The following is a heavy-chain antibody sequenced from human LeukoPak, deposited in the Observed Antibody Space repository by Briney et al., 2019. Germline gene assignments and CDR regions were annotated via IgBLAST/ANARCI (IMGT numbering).Heavy chain of an antibody. CDR3: ASLYSSSWDGGYYGMDV. Sequence: ASVKVSCKASGYTFTSYDINGVRQATGQGLEWMGWMNPNSGNTGYAQKFQGRVTMTRNTSISTAYMELSSLRSEDTAVYYCASLYSSSWDGGYYGMDVWGQGTTVTVSS. D-gene: IGHD6-13*01. CDR2: MNPNSGNT. CDR1: GYTFTSYD. J-gene: IGHJ6*02. V-gene: IGHV1-8*01.